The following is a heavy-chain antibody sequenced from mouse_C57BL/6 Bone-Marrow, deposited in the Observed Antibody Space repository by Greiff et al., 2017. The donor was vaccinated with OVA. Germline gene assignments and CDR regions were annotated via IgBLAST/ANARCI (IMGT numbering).Heavy chain of an antibody. CDR3: ARLGHYYGSSPYYAMDY. D-gene: IGHD1-1*01. J-gene: IGHJ4*01. Sequence: EVKLVESGGGLVQPGGSLKLSCAASGFTFSDYYMYWVRQTPEKRLEWVAYISNGGGSTYYPDTVKGRFTISRDNAKNTLYLQMSRLKSEDTAMYYCARLGHYYGSSPYYAMDYWGQGTSVTVSS. V-gene: IGHV5-12*01. CDR2: ISNGGGST. CDR1: GFTFSDYY.